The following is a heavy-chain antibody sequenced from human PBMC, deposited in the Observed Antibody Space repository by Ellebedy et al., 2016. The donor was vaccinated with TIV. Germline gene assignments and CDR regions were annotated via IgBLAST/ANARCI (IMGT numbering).Heavy chain of an antibody. V-gene: IGHV3-30*18. J-gene: IGHJ6*02. D-gene: IGHD1-26*01. CDR2: ISYHGTDQ. Sequence: GESLKISCSASGFSFRQYGMHWVRQAPGKGLEWVALISYHGTDQYYADSVKGRFTISRDNANSTLFLQMNSLKTDDTAVYYCAKGGLRVGATSPVYYFGMDVWGQGTTVTVSS. CDR3: AKGGLRVGATSPVYYFGMDV. CDR1: GFSFRQYG.